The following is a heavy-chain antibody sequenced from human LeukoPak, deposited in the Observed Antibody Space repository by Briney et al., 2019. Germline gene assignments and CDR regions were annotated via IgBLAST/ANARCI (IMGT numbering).Heavy chain of an antibody. CDR1: GYTFTSYD. CDR2: MNPNSGNT. J-gene: IGHJ4*02. CDR3: AAARVLRFLEWLPDFDY. Sequence: ASVKVSCKASGYTFTSYDINWVRQATGQGLEWMGWMNPNSGNTGYAQKFQGRVTMTEDTSTDTAYMELSSLRSEDTAVYYCAAARVLRFLEWLPDFDYWGQGTLVTVSS. V-gene: IGHV1-8*01. D-gene: IGHD3-3*01.